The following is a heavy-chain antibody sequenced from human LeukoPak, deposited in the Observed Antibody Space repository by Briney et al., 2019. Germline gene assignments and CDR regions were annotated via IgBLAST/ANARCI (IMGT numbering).Heavy chain of an antibody. D-gene: IGHD3-10*01. J-gene: IGHJ4*02. CDR1: GFTFSSYG. CDR2: ISYDGSNK. V-gene: IGHV3-30*18. CDR3: AKESMTKTYVRSRKYYFDY. Sequence: GRSLRLSCAASGFTFSSYGMHWVRQAPGKGLEWVAVISYDGSNKYYADSVKGRFTISRDNSKNTLYLQMNSLRAEDTAVYYCAKESMTKTYVRSRKYYFDYWGQGTLVTVSS.